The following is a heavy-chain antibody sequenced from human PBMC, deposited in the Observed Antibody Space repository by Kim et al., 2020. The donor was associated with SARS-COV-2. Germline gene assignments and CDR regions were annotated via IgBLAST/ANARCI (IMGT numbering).Heavy chain of an antibody. CDR1: GGSISSSSYY. CDR3: ARHIGYCSSTSCLSGYFDWLLPNNDAFDI. Sequence: SETLSLTCTVSGGSISSSSYYWGWIRQPTGKGLEWIGSIYYSGSTYYNPSLKSRVTISVDTSKNQFSLKLSSVTAADTAVYYCARHIGYCSSTSCLSGYFDWLLPNNDAFDIWGQGTMVTVSS. D-gene: IGHD2-2*01. CDR2: IYYSGST. J-gene: IGHJ3*02. V-gene: IGHV4-39*01.